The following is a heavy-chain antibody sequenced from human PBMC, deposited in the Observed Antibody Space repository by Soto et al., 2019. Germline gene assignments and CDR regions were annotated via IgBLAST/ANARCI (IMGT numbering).Heavy chain of an antibody. CDR3: RRDSGRYIAAAGTSDYYGMDV. CDR1: GGTFSSYA. J-gene: IGHJ6*02. Sequence: ASVKVSCKASGGTFSSYAISCVRQAPGQGLEWMGGIIPIFGTANYAQKFQGRVTITADESTSTAYMELSSLRSEDTAVYYCRRDSGRYIAAAGTSDYYGMDVWGQGTTVTVSS. V-gene: IGHV1-69*13. CDR2: IIPIFGTA. D-gene: IGHD6-13*01.